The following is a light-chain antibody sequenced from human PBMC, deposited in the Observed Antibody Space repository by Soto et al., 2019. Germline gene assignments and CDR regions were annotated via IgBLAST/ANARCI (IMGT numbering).Light chain of an antibody. CDR2: DAS. CDR1: QSVSSY. V-gene: IGKV3-11*01. CDR3: QQSSNWPPWT. J-gene: IGKJ3*01. Sequence: EIVLTQSPATLSLSPGERATLSCRASQSVSSYLAWYQQKPGQAPRLLIYDASNRATGIPARFSGSGSGTDFTLTISSLEPEDFAVYYCQQSSNWPPWTFGPGTKVDIK.